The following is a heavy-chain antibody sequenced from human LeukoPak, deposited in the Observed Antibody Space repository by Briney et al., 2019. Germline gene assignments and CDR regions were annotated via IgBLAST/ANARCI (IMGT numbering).Heavy chain of an antibody. V-gene: IGHV3-66*01. CDR3: ARDRVTSRNYYFDD. CDR1: GFTIGDSY. J-gene: IGHJ4*02. Sequence: GGSLRLSCAASGFTIGDSYMSWVRQAPGKGLEWVSVIYSGGITYYADSVKGRFTVSRDDSKNTLSLQMNSLRAEDTSIYYCARDRVTSRNYYFDDWGQGTLVTVSS. D-gene: IGHD1-7*01. CDR2: IYSGGIT.